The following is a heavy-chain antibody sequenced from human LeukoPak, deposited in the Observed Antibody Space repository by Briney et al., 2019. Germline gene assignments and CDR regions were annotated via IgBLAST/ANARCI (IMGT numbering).Heavy chain of an antibody. Sequence: SGGSLRLSCAASGFTFSSYGMSWVRQAPGKGLEWVSAISGSGGSTYYADSVKGRFTISRDNSKNTLYLQMNSLRAEDTAVYYCAKDQDSSGYYVGDAFDIWGQGTMVTVSS. CDR3: AKDQDSSGYYVGDAFDI. J-gene: IGHJ3*02. CDR1: GFTFSSYG. CDR2: ISGSGGST. V-gene: IGHV3-23*01. D-gene: IGHD3-22*01.